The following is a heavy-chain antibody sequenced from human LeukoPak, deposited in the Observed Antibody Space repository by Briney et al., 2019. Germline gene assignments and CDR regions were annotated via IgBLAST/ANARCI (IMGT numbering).Heavy chain of an antibody. V-gene: IGHV3-74*01. D-gene: IGHD3-3*01. CDR3: AKGPRSIFGVVDY. Sequence: GGSLRLSCAASGFTFSTYWMHWVRQAPGKGLVWVSRINTDGSTTNYADSVKGRFTISRDNSKNTLYLQMNSLRAEDTAVYYCAKGPRSIFGVVDYWGQGTLVTVSS. J-gene: IGHJ4*02. CDR1: GFTFSTYW. CDR2: INTDGSTT.